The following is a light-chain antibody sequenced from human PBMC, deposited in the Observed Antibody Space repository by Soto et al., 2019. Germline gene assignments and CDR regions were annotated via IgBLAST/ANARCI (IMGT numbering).Light chain of an antibody. V-gene: IGKV1-39*01. CDR3: QQTYTIPWT. J-gene: IGKJ2*01. CDR1: QSFSNY. CDR2: SAT. Sequence: DIQMTQSPSSVSASVGDRITITCRTSQSFSNYLTWYQHKPGKAPKLLIYSATVLQSGVPSRFSGSGSGTDFTLTISRLQPEDSATYYCQQTYTIPWTFGQGTKLKIK.